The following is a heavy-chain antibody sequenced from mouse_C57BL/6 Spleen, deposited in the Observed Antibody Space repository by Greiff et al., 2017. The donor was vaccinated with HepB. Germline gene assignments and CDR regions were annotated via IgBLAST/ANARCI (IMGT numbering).Heavy chain of an antibody. CDR1: GYTFTSYW. D-gene: IGHD2-4*01. CDR3: ARYRYDYDLAWFAY. Sequence: QQSCKATGYTFTSYWMHWVKQRPGRGLEWIGRIDPNSGGTKYNEKFKSKATLTVDKPSSTAYMQLSSLTSEDSAVYYCARYRYDYDLAWFAYWGQGTLVTVSA. J-gene: IGHJ3*01. V-gene: IGHV1-72*01. CDR2: IDPNSGGT.